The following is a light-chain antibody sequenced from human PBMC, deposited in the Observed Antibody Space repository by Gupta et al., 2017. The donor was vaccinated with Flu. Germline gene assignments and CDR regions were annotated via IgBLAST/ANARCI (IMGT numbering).Light chain of an antibody. Sequence: PTSRYASVGDRVTITCQASQDIVNYLNWYQQKPGKAPKVLIYDASNLETGVPSRFSGSGSGTDFTFTISSLRPEDIATYYCQQDDNVPITFGGGTKLEIK. CDR3: QQDDNVPIT. V-gene: IGKV1-33*01. CDR1: QDIVNY. CDR2: DAS. J-gene: IGKJ4*01.